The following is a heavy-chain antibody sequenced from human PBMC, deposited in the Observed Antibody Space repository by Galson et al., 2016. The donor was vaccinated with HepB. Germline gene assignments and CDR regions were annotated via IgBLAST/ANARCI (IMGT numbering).Heavy chain of an antibody. CDR2: IIPIFGTT. CDR1: GGTFTSYA. CDR3: ARGAYNYGPNYYYGMDV. J-gene: IGHJ6*02. Sequence: SVKVSCKASGGTFTSYAISWVRQAPGQGLEWMGGIIPIFGTTNYAQNFQGRVTITADESTSTAYMELSSLRSEDTAVYYCARGAYNYGPNYYYGMDVWGQGTTVTVSS. D-gene: IGHD5-18*01. V-gene: IGHV1-69*13.